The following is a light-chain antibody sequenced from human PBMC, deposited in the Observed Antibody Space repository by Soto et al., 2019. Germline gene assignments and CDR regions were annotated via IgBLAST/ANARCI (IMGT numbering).Light chain of an antibody. CDR2: DVS. V-gene: IGLV2-14*01. Sequence: QSVLTHPASVSGSPGQSITISCTGTSSDVGGYNYVSWYQQHPGKAHKLMIYDVSNRTSGVSNRCSGSKSGNTASLTISGLPGEDEADYYCSSYTSSSTLVFGGGTKVTVL. J-gene: IGLJ2*01. CDR1: SSDVGGYNY. CDR3: SSYTSSSTLV.